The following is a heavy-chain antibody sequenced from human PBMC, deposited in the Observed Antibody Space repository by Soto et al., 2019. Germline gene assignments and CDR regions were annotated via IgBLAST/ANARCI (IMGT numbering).Heavy chain of an antibody. J-gene: IGHJ6*02. CDR3: ASGRYGIAAAGKGGRYYCRDV. CDR2: MNPNSGNT. Sequence: QVQLVQSGAEVKKPGASVKVSCKASGYTFTSYDINWVRQATGQGLEWMGWMNPNSGNTGYAQKFQGRVTMTRHTSVGRAYMEVSSLRSEDTAVYYCASGRYGIAAAGKGGRYYCRDVWGQGTTVTV. D-gene: IGHD6-13*01. CDR1: GYTFTSYD. V-gene: IGHV1-8*01.